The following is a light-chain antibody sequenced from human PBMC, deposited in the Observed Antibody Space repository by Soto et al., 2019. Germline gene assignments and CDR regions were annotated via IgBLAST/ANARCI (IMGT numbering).Light chain of an antibody. Sequence: QSALTQPPSVSGAPGQRVTISCTGCSSNIGAGYDVHWYQQFPGTAPKLLIYGNSNRPSGVPDRFSGSKSGTSASLAITGLQAEDEADYYCQSYDSSLSGVVFGGGTKLTVL. CDR1: SSNIGAGYD. CDR3: QSYDSSLSGVV. V-gene: IGLV1-40*01. CDR2: GNS. J-gene: IGLJ2*01.